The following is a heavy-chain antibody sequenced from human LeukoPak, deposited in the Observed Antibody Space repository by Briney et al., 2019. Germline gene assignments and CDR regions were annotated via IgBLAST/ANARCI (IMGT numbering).Heavy chain of an antibody. CDR1: GFTFSSHS. D-gene: IGHD2/OR15-2a*01. Sequence: GGSLRLSCAASGFTFSSHSMNWVRQAPGKGLEWVATIDRDGSAKDYVDSVKGRFTISRDNGKNSLFLQMDSLTAEDTAVYYCAREYFYTFDYWGQGTLVTVSS. J-gene: IGHJ4*02. CDR2: IDRDGSAK. CDR3: AREYFYTFDY. V-gene: IGHV3-7*04.